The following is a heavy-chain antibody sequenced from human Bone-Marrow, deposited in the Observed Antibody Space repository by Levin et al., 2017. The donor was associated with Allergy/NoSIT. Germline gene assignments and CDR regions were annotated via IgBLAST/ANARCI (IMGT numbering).Heavy chain of an antibody. D-gene: IGHD6-19*01. CDR3: AKPIRAYNSGWDDTFDM. CDR1: GFTFSTHG. CDR2: ISGGGGGT. Sequence: GGSLRLSCSGSGFTFSTHGMNWVRQAPGKGLEWVAAISGGGGGTYFADSVKGRFTISRDNSKNTLYLQLNSLRAEDTAVYYCAKPIRAYNSGWDDTFDMWGHGTMVTVSS. V-gene: IGHV3-23*01. J-gene: IGHJ3*02.